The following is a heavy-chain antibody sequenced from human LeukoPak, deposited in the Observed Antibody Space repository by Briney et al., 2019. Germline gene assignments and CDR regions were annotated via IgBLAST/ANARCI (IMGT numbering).Heavy chain of an antibody. CDR3: ARPIKYYYDSSGWRGYYYYGMDV. CDR2: INPNSGGT. V-gene: IGHV1-2*02. Sequence: ASVKVSCKASGYTFTGYYMHWVRQAPGQGLEWMGWINPNSGGTNYAQKLQGRVTMTTDTSTSTAYMELRSLRSDDTAVYYCARPIKYYYDSSGWRGYYYYGMDVWGQGTTVTVSS. D-gene: IGHD3-22*01. J-gene: IGHJ6*02. CDR1: GYTFTGYY.